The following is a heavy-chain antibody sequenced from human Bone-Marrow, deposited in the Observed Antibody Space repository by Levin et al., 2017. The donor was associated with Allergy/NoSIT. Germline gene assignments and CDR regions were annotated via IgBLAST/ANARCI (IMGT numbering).Heavy chain of an antibody. V-gene: IGHV1-8*01. J-gene: IGHJ5*02. Sequence: GASVKVSCKASGSTFSSYDVNWVRQASGQGLEWLGWMNFNSGNTGYAQKFQGRVTMTRDTSINTAYMELSSLRSDDTAVYFCARVNGASWFGPWGQGSLVTVSS. CDR1: GSTFSSYD. CDR3: ARVNGASWFGP. D-gene: IGHD2-8*01. CDR2: MNFNSGNT.